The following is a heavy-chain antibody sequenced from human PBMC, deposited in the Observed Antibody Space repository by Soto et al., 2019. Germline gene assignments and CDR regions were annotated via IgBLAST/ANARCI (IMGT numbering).Heavy chain of an antibody. CDR2: IYYSGST. J-gene: IGHJ4*02. CDR3: ASTNYDFWSGYGEDFDY. D-gene: IGHD3-3*01. V-gene: IGHV4-39*01. CDR1: GGSISSSSYY. Sequence: SETLSLTCTVSGGSISSSSYYWGWIRQPPGKGLEWIGSIYYSGSTYYNPSLKSRVTISVDTSKNQFSLKLSSVTAADTAVYYCASTNYDFWSGYGEDFDYWGQGTLVTVSS.